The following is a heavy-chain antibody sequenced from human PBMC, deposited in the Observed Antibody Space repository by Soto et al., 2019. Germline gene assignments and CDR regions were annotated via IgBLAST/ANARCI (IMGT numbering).Heavy chain of an antibody. J-gene: IGHJ6*03. V-gene: IGHV4-59*01. D-gene: IGHD2-2*01. CDR1: GGSISSYY. Sequence: SETLSLTCTVPGGSISSYYWSWIRQPPGKGLEWIGYIYYSGSTNYNPSLKSRVTISVDTSKNQFSLKLSSVTAADTAVYYCARVVSTPAYYYYYMDVWGKGTTVTVSS. CDR2: IYYSGST. CDR3: ARVVSTPAYYYYYMDV.